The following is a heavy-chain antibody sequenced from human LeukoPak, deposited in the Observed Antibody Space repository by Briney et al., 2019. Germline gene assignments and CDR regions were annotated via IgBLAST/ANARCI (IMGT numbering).Heavy chain of an antibody. V-gene: IGHV1-69*06. Sequence: SVKVSCKASGGTFSSYAISWVRQAPGQGLEWMGGIIPIFGTANYAQRFQGRVTITADKSTSTAYMELSSLRSDDTAVYYCARVSYYGSGSYYKVADYYYYMDVWGKGTTVTISS. J-gene: IGHJ6*03. CDR3: ARVSYYGSGSYYKVADYYYYMDV. D-gene: IGHD3-10*01. CDR1: GGTFSSYA. CDR2: IIPIFGTA.